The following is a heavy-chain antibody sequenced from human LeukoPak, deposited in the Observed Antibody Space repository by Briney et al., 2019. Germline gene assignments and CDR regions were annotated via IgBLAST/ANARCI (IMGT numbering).Heavy chain of an antibody. CDR1: GFTFSSYA. Sequence: GGSLRLSCAASGFTFSSYAMSWVRQAPGKGLEWVSAISGSGGSTYYADSVKGRFTISRDNSKNTLYLQMESLRAEDTAVYYCAKDTGSPADAITMEDNAFDIWGQGTMVTVSS. J-gene: IGHJ3*02. V-gene: IGHV3-23*01. CDR3: AKDTGSPADAITMEDNAFDI. D-gene: IGHD3-3*01. CDR2: ISGSGGST.